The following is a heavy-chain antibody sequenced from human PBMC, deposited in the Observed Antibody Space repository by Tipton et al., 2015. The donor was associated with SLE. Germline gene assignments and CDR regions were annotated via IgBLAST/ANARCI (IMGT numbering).Heavy chain of an antibody. Sequence: TLSLTCTVSGGSISPNWWSWIRQPPGKGLEWIGYIYYRGNTNYNPSLKSRVTISVDTSKNQFSLKLSSVTAADTAVYYCGRAAGYSYGYNYYYIDVWGKGTTVTVSS. CDR1: GGSISPNW. CDR2: IYYRGNT. V-gene: IGHV4-59*01. CDR3: GRAAGYSYGYNYYYIDV. D-gene: IGHD5-18*01. J-gene: IGHJ6*03.